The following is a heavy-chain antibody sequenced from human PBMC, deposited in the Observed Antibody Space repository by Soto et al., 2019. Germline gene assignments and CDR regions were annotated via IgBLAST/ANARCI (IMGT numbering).Heavy chain of an antibody. Sequence: EVQLLESGGGLVQPGGSLRLSCAASGFTFSSYAMSWVRQAPGKGLEWVSAISGSGGSTYYADSVKGRFTIARDNSKKTLYLQMNSLRAEDTAVYYCAKEEKIVVVPAATDYWGQGTLVTVSS. CDR3: AKEEKIVVVPAATDY. J-gene: IGHJ4*02. CDR1: GFTFSSYA. D-gene: IGHD2-2*01. V-gene: IGHV3-23*01. CDR2: ISGSGGST.